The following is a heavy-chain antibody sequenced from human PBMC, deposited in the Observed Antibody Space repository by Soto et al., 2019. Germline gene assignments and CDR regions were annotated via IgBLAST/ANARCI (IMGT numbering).Heavy chain of an antibody. Sequence: CAASGFTFSSYSMNWVRQAPGKGLEWVSYISSSSSTIYYADSVKGRLTISRDNAKNSLYLQMNSLRAEDTAVYYCARFYWVDYIWGSYRYTAGYFDYWGQGTLVTVSS. J-gene: IGHJ4*02. CDR1: GFTFSSYS. D-gene: IGHD3-16*02. V-gene: IGHV3-48*01. CDR3: ARFYWVDYIWGSYRYTAGYFDY. CDR2: ISSSSSTI.